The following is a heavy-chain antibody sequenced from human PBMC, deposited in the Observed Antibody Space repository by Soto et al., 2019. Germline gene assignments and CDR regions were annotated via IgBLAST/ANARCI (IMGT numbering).Heavy chain of an antibody. Sequence: PGESLKISCKGSGYRFSISWVAWVRQMPGKGLEYVGIIYPSDSDTRYSPSFQGQVTISVDNSVSTAYLQWDSLKASDTAVYYGARYSGTYSHAFDIWGQGTVVTVSS. CDR2: IYPSDSDT. CDR3: ARYSGTYSHAFDI. V-gene: IGHV5-51*01. CDR1: GYRFSISW. D-gene: IGHD1-26*01. J-gene: IGHJ3*02.